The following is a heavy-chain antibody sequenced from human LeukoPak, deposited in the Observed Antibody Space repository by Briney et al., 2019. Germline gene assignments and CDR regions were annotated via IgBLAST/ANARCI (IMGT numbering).Heavy chain of an antibody. CDR3: ARARGDYELLFDY. V-gene: IGHV4-30-2*01. CDR1: GGSISSGGYS. Sequence: SQTLSLTCAVSGGSISSGGYSWSWIRQPPGKGLEWIGYIYHSGSTYYNPSLKSRVTISVDRSKNQFSLKLSSVTAADTAVYYCARARGDYELLFDYWGQGTLVTVSS. CDR2: IYHSGST. J-gene: IGHJ4*02. D-gene: IGHD4-17*01.